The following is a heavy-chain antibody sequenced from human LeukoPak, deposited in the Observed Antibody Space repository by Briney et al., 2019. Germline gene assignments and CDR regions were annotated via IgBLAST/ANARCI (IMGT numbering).Heavy chain of an antibody. V-gene: IGHV3-7*01. Sequence: PGGSLRLSCAASGFTFSSYWMSRVRQAPGKGLEWVANIKQDGSEKYYVDSVKGRFTISRDNAKNSLYLQMNSLRAEDTAVYYCARGLHDILTGYSHDYWGQGTLVTVSS. J-gene: IGHJ4*02. D-gene: IGHD3-9*01. CDR1: GFTFSSYW. CDR2: IKQDGSEK. CDR3: ARGLHDILTGYSHDY.